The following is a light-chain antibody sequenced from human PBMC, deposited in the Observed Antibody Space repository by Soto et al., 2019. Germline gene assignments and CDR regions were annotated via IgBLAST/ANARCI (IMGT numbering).Light chain of an antibody. V-gene: IGKV1-5*01. CDR1: QSISGW. J-gene: IGKJ2*01. Sequence: DIRMTQYPSTLSASVGDRVTITCRASQSISGWLAWYQQRPGKAPKLLIYDASSLETGVPSRFSGSESGTEFTLAISNLQHDDSATYYCQQYKSMYTFGQGTKLEIK. CDR2: DAS. CDR3: QQYKSMYT.